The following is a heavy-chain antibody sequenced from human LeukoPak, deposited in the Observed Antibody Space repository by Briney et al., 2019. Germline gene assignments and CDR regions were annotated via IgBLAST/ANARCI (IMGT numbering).Heavy chain of an antibody. CDR2: ISYDGSNE. Sequence: PGGSLRLSCEVSGFTFGTYAMHWVRQAPGKGLEWVAVISYDGSNEFYADSVKGRFTISRDNSKNTLFLQMNNLRLEDTAVYYCARMPSSSYDYWGQGTLVTVSS. V-gene: IGHV3-30-3*01. J-gene: IGHJ4*02. D-gene: IGHD6-13*01. CDR3: ARMPSSSYDY. CDR1: GFTFGTYA.